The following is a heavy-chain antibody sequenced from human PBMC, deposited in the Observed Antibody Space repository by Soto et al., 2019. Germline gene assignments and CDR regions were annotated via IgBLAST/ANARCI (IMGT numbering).Heavy chain of an antibody. CDR1: GGSISSYY. D-gene: IGHD3-10*01. CDR2: IYYSGST. Sequence: PSETLSLTCTVSGGSISSYYWSWIRQPPGKGLEWIGYIYYSGSTNYNPSLKSRVTISVDTSKNQFSLKLSSVTAADTAVYYCARVSFVGSAFDYWGQGTLVTVSS. CDR3: ARVSFVGSAFDY. V-gene: IGHV4-59*01. J-gene: IGHJ4*02.